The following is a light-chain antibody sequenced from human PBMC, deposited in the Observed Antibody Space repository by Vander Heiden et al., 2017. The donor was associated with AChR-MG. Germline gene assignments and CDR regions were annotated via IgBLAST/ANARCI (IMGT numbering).Light chain of an antibody. CDR2: DDS. J-gene: IGLJ3*02. CDR3: QVWDSSSDHP. CDR1: NIGSKS. Sequence: SYVLTQPPPVSVAPGQTARITCGGNNIGSKSVHWYQQKPGQAPVLVVYDDSDRPSGIPGRFSGSNSGNTATLTISRVEAGDEADYYCQVWDSSSDHPFGGGTKLTVL. V-gene: IGLV3-21*02.